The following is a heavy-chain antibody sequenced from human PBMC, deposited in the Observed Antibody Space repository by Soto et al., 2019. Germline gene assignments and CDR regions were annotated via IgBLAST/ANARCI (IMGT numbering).Heavy chain of an antibody. CDR1: GGSLNNYY. J-gene: IGHJ4*02. Sequence: PSLTCTVSGGSLNNYYWSWIRQPAGKGLEWIGRIYTVGSTNYSPSLKSRVTMSIDTSKNQFSLRLTSVTAADTAVYYCARSPLTHSYAQFDSWGQGSMVTVYS. CDR2: IYTVGST. D-gene: IGHD3-16*01. CDR3: ARSPLTHSYAQFDS. V-gene: IGHV4-4*07.